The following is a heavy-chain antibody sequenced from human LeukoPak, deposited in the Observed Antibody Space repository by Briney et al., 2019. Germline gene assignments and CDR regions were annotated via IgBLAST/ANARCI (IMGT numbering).Heavy chain of an antibody. CDR3: ARSRGYCGGEAQCDFTY. D-gene: IGHD2-21*01. CDR2: ISWNSGSI. Sequence: PGRSLRLSCAASGFTFDDYAMHWVRQAPGKGLEWVSGISWNSGSIGYADSVKGRFTISRDNSRKTLSLQMNTLRIEDTAVYYCARSRGYCGGEAQCDFTYWGQGTLVTVSS. CDR1: GFTFDDYA. V-gene: IGHV3-9*01. J-gene: IGHJ4*02.